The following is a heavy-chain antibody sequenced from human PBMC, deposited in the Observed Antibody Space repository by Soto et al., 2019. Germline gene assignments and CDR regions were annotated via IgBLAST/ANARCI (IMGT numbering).Heavy chain of an antibody. Sequence: GGSLRLSCAASGFTFSSYAMTWVRQAPGKGLEWVSSISGSGISTYYADSVKGRFTISRDNSKNTLYLQMNSLRAEDTAVYYCARDPYYYDSSGYSDPYYYYGMDVWGQGTTVTVSS. CDR3: ARDPYYYDSSGYSDPYYYYGMDV. CDR2: ISGSGIST. J-gene: IGHJ6*02. D-gene: IGHD3-22*01. CDR1: GFTFSSYA. V-gene: IGHV3-23*01.